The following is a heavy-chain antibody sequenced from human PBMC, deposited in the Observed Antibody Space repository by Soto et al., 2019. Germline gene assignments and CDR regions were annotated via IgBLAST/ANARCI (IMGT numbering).Heavy chain of an antibody. D-gene: IGHD1-26*01. J-gene: IGHJ5*02. Sequence: SVKVSCKASGATFSSYTISWVRQAPGQGLEWMGRIIPILGIANYAQKFQGRVTITADKSTSTAYMELSSLRSEDMAVSYCAMRLRAREWFDTWGQGILVT. CDR1: GATFSSYT. V-gene: IGHV1-69*02. CDR3: AMRLRAREWFDT. CDR2: IIPILGIA.